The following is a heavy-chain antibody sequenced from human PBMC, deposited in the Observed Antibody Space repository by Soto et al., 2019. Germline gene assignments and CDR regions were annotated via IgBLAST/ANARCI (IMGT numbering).Heavy chain of an antibody. CDR1: GGSISSYY. CDR3: ARDLGDILTGYSTVGWFDP. V-gene: IGHV4-4*07. Sequence: PSETLSLTCTVSGGSISSYYWSWIRQPAGKRLEWIGRIYPTKTTNYNPSLKSRVTMSVDTSKSQFSLKLTSVTAADTAVYYCARDLGDILTGYSTVGWFDPWGQGTLVTVSS. J-gene: IGHJ5*02. CDR2: IYPTKTT. D-gene: IGHD3-9*01.